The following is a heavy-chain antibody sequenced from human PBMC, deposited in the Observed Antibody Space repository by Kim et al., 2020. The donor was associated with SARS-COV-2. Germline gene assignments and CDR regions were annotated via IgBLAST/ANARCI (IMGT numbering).Heavy chain of an antibody. Sequence: SETLSLTCAVSGGSISSSNWWSWVRQPPGKGLEWIGEIYHSGSTNYNPSLKSRVTISVDKSKNQFSLKLSSVTAADTAVYYCATQTVPLYGGNFHWAFDIWGQGTMVTVSS. V-gene: IGHV4-4*02. J-gene: IGHJ3*02. D-gene: IGHD2-21*01. CDR2: IYHSGST. CDR3: ATQTVPLYGGNFHWAFDI. CDR1: GGSISSSNW.